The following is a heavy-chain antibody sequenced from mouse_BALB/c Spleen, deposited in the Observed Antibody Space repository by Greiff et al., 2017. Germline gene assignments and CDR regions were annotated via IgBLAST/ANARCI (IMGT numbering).Heavy chain of an antibody. V-gene: IGHV5-9*03. CDR3: TRNFRYYYAMDY. CDR2: ISSGGGNT. CDR1: GFTFSSYT. Sequence: EVMLVESGGGLVKPGGSLKLSCAASGFTFSSYTMSWVRQTPEKRLEWVATISSGGGNTYYPDSVKGRFTISRDNAKNNLYLQMSSLRSEDTALYYCTRNFRYYYAMDYGGQGTSVTVSS. J-gene: IGHJ4*01.